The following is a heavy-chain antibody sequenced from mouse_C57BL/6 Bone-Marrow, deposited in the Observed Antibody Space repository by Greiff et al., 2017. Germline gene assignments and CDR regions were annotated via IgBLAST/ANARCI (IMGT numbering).Heavy chain of an antibody. CDR3: ARPYYYGSSYLAY. J-gene: IGHJ3*01. CDR1: GFTFTDYY. D-gene: IGHD1-1*01. V-gene: IGHV7-3*01. Sequence: EVKLMESGGGLVQPGGSLSLSCAASGFTFTDYYMSWVRQPPGKALEWLGFIRNEANGYTTEYSASVKGRFTISRDNSQSILYLQMNALRAEDSATYYCARPYYYGSSYLAYWGQGTLVTVSA. CDR2: IRNEANGYTT.